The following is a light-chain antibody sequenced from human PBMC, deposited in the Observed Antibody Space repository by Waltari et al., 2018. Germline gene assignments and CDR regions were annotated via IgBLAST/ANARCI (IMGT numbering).Light chain of an antibody. CDR2: KAS. CDR3: QQYSSFWT. J-gene: IGKJ1*01. Sequence: DIQMPQSPYTLSASVGDRVTITCRASQSISSWWAWFQQKPGKAPKLLIQKASSLESGVPSRFSGSGSGTEFTLTISSLQPDDFATYYCQQYSSFWTFGQGTKVEIK. CDR1: QSISSW. V-gene: IGKV1-5*03.